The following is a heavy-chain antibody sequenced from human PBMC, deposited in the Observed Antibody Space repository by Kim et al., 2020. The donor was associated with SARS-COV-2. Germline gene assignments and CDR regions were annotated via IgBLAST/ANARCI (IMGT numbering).Heavy chain of an antibody. CDR2: ISDDGSNK. CDR1: GFTFSSYV. V-gene: IGHV3-30*04. D-gene: IGHD3-9*01. Sequence: GGSLRLSCAAAGFTFSSYVMHWVRQAPGKGLEWVAVISDDGSNKYYADSVKGRFTISRDNSKNTLYLQMNSLRTEDTAVYYCARGRYFDWFKRGDIIDAFDIWGQRTMVAISS. CDR3: ARGRYFDWFKRGDIIDAFDI. J-gene: IGHJ3*02.